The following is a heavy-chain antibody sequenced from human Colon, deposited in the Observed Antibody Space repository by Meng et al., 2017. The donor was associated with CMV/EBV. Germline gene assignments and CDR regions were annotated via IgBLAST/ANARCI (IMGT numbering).Heavy chain of an antibody. CDR2: ISENARTT. V-gene: IGHV3-11*01. D-gene: IGHD3-22*01. Sequence: GESLKISCAASGFPFSDYYMSWIRQAPGKGLEWVAYISENARTTYYAESVKGRFTISRDNAKNSLYLQMNSLRAEDTALYYCARGGNFYDSSGYPVGVLDHWGQGTTVTVSS. CDR3: ARGGNFYDSSGYPVGVLDH. CDR1: GFPFSDYY. J-gene: IGHJ6*02.